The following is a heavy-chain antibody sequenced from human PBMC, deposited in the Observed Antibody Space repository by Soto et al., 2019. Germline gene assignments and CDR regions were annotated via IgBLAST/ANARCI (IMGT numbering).Heavy chain of an antibody. D-gene: IGHD3-10*01. CDR1: GGSISGYY. CDR2: IYYSGST. CDR3: ARGSGSTFDY. J-gene: IGHJ4*02. Sequence: QVQLQESGPGLVKPSETLSLTCTVSGGSISGYYWSWIRQPPGKGLEWSGHIYYSGSTNYNPSLKNRVTISVDTSKNQFSLKLSSVTAADTAVYYCARGSGSTFDYWGQGTLVTVSS. V-gene: IGHV4-59*01.